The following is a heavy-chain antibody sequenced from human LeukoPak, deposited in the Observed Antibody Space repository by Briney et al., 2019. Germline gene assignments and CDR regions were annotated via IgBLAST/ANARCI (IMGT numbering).Heavy chain of an antibody. V-gene: IGHV4-59*01. CDR2: IYYSGST. CDR3: ARTELVRRSDAFDI. J-gene: IGHJ3*02. CDR1: GGSISSYY. Sequence: EPSETLSLTCTVSGGSISSYYWSWIRQPPGKGLEWIGYIYYSGSTNYNPSLKSRVTISVDTSKNQFSLKLSSVTAADTAVYYCARTELVRRSDAFDIWGQGTMVTVSS. D-gene: IGHD4-23*01.